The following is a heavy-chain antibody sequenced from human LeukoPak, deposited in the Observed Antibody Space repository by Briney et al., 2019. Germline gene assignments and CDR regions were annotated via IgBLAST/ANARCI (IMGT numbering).Heavy chain of an antibody. Sequence: PSETLSLTCTVSGGSTRRTSYYWGWIRQPPGKGLEWIGSISHSGRTFYIPSLKSRVTISVDTSKNQFSLKLRSVTAADTAVYYCARAPYGSGSRNYYMDVWGKGTTVTVSS. V-gene: IGHV4-39*07. J-gene: IGHJ6*03. CDR2: ISHSGRT. CDR1: GGSTRRTSYY. CDR3: ARAPYGSGSRNYYMDV. D-gene: IGHD3-10*01.